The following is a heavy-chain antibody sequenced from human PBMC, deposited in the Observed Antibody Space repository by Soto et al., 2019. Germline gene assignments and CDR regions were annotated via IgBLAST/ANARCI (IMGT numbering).Heavy chain of an antibody. Sequence: QGQLVQSGGEVTKPGASVKVSCNSSGYTFTSYGISWVRQAPGQGLEWMGWISPYSGHTKESQKVQGRVTLTTETSTGTAYMELTNRASDDTAVYYCARDRCTTAKCYTHHLDVWGQGTTVIVSS. CDR3: ARDRCTTAKCYTHHLDV. CDR2: ISPYSGHT. V-gene: IGHV1-18*04. J-gene: IGHJ6*02. CDR1: GYTFTSYG. D-gene: IGHD2-8*01.